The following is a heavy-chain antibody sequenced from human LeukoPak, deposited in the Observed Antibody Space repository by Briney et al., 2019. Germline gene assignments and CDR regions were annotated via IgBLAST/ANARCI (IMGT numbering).Heavy chain of an antibody. D-gene: IGHD1-26*01. V-gene: IGHV3-23*01. CDR3: AKGRGWEASYYYYYMDV. CDR2: ISPSGGIT. CDR1: GFTFSSHG. J-gene: IGHJ6*03. Sequence: GGSLRLSCAASGFTFSSHGMNWVRQAPGKGLEWVSGISPSGGITYYTDSVKGRFTISRDNSKNTVSLQMNSLRAEDTAVYYCAKGRGWEASYYYYYMDVWGKGTTVTISS.